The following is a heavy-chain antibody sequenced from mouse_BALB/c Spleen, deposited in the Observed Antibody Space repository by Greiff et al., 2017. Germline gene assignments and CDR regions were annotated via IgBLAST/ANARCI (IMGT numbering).Heavy chain of an antibody. CDR3: AKNGYDAGGYYFDY. CDR2: IDPANGNT. V-gene: IGHV14-3*02. Sequence: VQLQQSGAELVKPGASVKLSCTASGFNIKDSYMHWVKQRPEQGLEWIGRIDPANGNTKYDPKFQGKATITADTSSNTAYLQLSSLTSEDTAVYYCAKNGYDAGGYYFDYWGQGTTLTVSS. D-gene: IGHD2-2*01. J-gene: IGHJ2*01. CDR1: GFNIKDSY.